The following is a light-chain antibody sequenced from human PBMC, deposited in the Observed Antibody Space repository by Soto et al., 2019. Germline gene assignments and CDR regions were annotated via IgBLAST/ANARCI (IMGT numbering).Light chain of an antibody. J-gene: IGKJ2*01. CDR1: QSISTW. Sequence: DIQMTQSPSTLSASVGDRVTITCRASQSISTWLAWYQHIPGTAPKLLIYDASRLKSGVKSRFSGSGSGTEFTLTISSLQPVDFATYFCQEYSGYPYTFGQGTNLEIK. CDR3: QEYSGYPYT. CDR2: DAS. V-gene: IGKV1-5*01.